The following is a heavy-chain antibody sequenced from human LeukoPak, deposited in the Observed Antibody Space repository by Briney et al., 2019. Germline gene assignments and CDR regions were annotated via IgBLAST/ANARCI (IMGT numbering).Heavy chain of an antibody. CDR3: AREDEVAGFDY. D-gene: IGHD6-19*01. V-gene: IGHV3-30*04. J-gene: IGHJ4*02. Sequence: GGSLRLSCAASGFTFSSYSMHWVRQAPGKGLEWVAAISYDGSNKYHADSVKGRFTISRDNSKNTLYLQMNSLRAEETAVYYCAREDEVAGFDYWGQGTLVTVSS. CDR2: ISYDGSNK. CDR1: GFTFSSYS.